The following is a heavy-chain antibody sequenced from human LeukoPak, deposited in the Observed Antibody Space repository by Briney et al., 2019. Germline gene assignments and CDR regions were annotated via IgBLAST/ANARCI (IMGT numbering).Heavy chain of an antibody. CDR3: ASPEFNYYDSSGYTGAFVY. CDR1: GFTFSSYA. Sequence: GGSLRLSCAASGFTFSSYAMHWVRQAPGKGLEWVAVISYDGSNKYYADSVKGRFTISRDNSKNTLYLQMNSLRAEDTAVYYCASPEFNYYDSSGYTGAFVYWGQGTLVTVSS. J-gene: IGHJ4*02. V-gene: IGHV3-30-3*01. CDR2: ISYDGSNK. D-gene: IGHD3-22*01.